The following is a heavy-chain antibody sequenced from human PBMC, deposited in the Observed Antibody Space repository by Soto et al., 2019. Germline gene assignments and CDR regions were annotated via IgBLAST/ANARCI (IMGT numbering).Heavy chain of an antibody. Sequence: EVQLLESGGGLVQPGGSPRLSCAASGFTLTTYAMTWVRQAPGKGLEWVSAISGSGGSTYYADSVKGRFTISRDNSKNMLYLQMNSLRAEDTAVYYCAKNWDTTFSSSSHWGQGTLVTVSS. CDR2: ISGSGGST. D-gene: IGHD6-6*01. V-gene: IGHV3-23*01. CDR1: GFTLTTYA. CDR3: AKNWDTTFSSSSH. J-gene: IGHJ4*02.